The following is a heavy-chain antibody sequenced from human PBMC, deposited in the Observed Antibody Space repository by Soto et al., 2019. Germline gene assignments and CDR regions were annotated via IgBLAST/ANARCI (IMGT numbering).Heavy chain of an antibody. Sequence: GESLKISCKGSGYSFTSYWISWVRQMPGKGLEWMGRIDPSDSYTNYSPSFQGHVTISADKSISTAYLQWSSLKASETAMYYCARQSQRLRFLEWLPAYGMDVWGQGTTVTVSS. CDR2: IDPSDSYT. CDR1: GYSFTSYW. J-gene: IGHJ6*02. CDR3: ARQSQRLRFLEWLPAYGMDV. V-gene: IGHV5-10-1*01. D-gene: IGHD3-3*01.